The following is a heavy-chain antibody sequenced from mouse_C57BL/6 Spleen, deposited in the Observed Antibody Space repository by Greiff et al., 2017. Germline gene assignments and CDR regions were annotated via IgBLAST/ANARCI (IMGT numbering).Heavy chain of an antibody. CDR3: ARASTVKGLRYAMDY. CDR1: GYTFTDYY. J-gene: IGHJ4*01. CDR2: INPNNGGT. Sequence: EVQLQQSGPELVKPGASVKISCKASGYTFTDYYMNWVKQSHGKSLEWIGDINPNNGGTSYNQKFKGKATLTVDKSSSTAYMELRSLTSEDSAVYYCARASTVKGLRYAMDYWGQGTSVTVSS. V-gene: IGHV1-26*01. D-gene: IGHD1-1*01.